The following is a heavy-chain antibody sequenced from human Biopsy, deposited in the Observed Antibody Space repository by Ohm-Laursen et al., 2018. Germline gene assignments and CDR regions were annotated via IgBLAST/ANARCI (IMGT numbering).Heavy chain of an antibody. Sequence: SETMSLTCTVSGGSISGSSWSWIRQAPGRGLEWVGYISYSGSTSNNPSLKSRITISVDTSKNQISLKVTSVTAADTAVYYCAKHGSGWTGDDALHILGQGTMVTVSS. J-gene: IGHJ3*02. D-gene: IGHD6-19*01. CDR2: ISYSGST. V-gene: IGHV4-59*08. CDR3: AKHGSGWTGDDALHI. CDR1: GGSISGSS.